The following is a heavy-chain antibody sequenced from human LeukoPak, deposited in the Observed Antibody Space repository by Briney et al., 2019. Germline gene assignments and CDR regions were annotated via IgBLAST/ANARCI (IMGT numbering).Heavy chain of an antibody. J-gene: IGHJ4*02. CDR2: INHSGST. CDR3: ARGPQPSFDY. Sequence: SETLSLTCAVYGGSFSGYYWSWIRQPPGKGLEWIGEINHSGSTNYNPSPKSRVAISVETSKNQFFLKLSSGPGADTAVYYCARGPQPSFDYWGQGPLVTVSS. D-gene: IGHD2-2*01. V-gene: IGHV4-34*01. CDR1: GGSFSGYY.